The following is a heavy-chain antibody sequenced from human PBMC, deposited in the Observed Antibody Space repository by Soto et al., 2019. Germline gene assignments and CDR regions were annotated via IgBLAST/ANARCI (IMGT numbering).Heavy chain of an antibody. CDR1: EGTFNSYT. Sequence: QVQLVQSGAEVKKPGSSVKVSCTASEGTFNSYTISWVRQAPGQGLEWMGRVIPILGMANFAQKFQGRVMITADKSTSTAYMALSSVRSHDTPVYCCTTNYGSGSTHFDYRGPGTLVSVSS. V-gene: IGHV1-69*02. J-gene: IGHJ4*02. CDR2: VIPILGMA. D-gene: IGHD3-10*01. CDR3: TTNYGSGSTHFDY.